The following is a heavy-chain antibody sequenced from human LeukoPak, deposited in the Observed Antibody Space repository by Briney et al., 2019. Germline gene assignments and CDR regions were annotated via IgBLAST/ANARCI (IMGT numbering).Heavy chain of an antibody. J-gene: IGHJ4*02. CDR2: INHNGST. CDR3: ARIFMRLGKEGDY. D-gene: IGHD6-19*01. V-gene: IGHV4-34*01. CDR1: GGSFSGYY. Sequence: SETLSLTCAVYGGSFSGYYWSWIRQPPGEGLEWIGKINHNGSTNYNPSLKSRVTISVDTSKNQFFLQLSTVTAADTAVYYCARIFMRLGKEGDYWGQGTLVTVSS.